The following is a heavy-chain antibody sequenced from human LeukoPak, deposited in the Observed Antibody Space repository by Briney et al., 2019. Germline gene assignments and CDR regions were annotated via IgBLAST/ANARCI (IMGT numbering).Heavy chain of an antibody. Sequence: ASVKVSCKASGYTFTSYAMNWVRQAPGQGLEWMGWINTNTGNPTYAQGFTGRFAFSLDTSVSTAYLQISSLKAEDTAVYYCARMYYDFWSGYYSPTDYYFDYWGQGTLVTVSS. CDR1: GYTFTSYA. J-gene: IGHJ4*02. D-gene: IGHD3-3*01. V-gene: IGHV7-4-1*02. CDR2: INTNTGNP. CDR3: ARMYYDFWSGYYSPTDYYFDY.